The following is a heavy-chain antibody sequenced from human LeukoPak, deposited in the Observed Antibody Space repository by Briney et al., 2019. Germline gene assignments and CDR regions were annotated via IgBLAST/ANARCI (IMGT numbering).Heavy chain of an antibody. CDR1: GGSFSGYY. Sequence: KPSETLSPTCAVDGGSFSGYYWSWIRQPPGKGLEWIGEINHSGSTYYNPSLKSRVTISVDTSKNQFSLKLSSVTAADTAVYYCASYGGNSGDYWGQGTLVTVSS. CDR2: INHSGST. V-gene: IGHV4-34*01. D-gene: IGHD4-23*01. J-gene: IGHJ4*02. CDR3: ASYGGNSGDY.